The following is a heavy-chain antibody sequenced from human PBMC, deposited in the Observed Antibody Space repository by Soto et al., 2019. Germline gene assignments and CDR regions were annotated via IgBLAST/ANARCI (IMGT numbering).Heavy chain of an antibody. CDR1: GFTFSSYE. Sequence: GGSLRLACAASGFTFSSYEMNWVRQAPGKGREWISYISSGGATIDYADSVKGRFTISRDNAKNSLYLQMNSLRAEDTAVYYCARGNYGGNIKTDYWGQGTLVTVS. V-gene: IGHV3-48*03. J-gene: IGHJ4*02. CDR2: ISSGGATI. D-gene: IGHD4-17*01. CDR3: ARGNYGGNIKTDY.